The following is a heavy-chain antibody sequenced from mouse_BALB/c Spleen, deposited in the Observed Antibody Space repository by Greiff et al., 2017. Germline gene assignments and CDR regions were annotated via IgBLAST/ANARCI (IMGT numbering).Heavy chain of an antibody. Sequence: VQLQESGGELAKPGASVKMSCKASGYTFTSYWMHWVKQRPGQGLEWIGYINPSTGYTEYNQKFKDKATLTADKSSSTAYMQLSSLTSEDSAVYYCARDYYGSSYFDYWGQGTTLTVSS. J-gene: IGHJ2*01. CDR2: INPSTGYT. D-gene: IGHD1-1*01. CDR1: GYTFTSYW. CDR3: ARDYYGSSYFDY. V-gene: IGHV1-7*01.